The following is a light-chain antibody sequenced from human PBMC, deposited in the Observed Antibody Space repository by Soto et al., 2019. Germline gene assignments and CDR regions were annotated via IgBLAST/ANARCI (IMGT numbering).Light chain of an antibody. V-gene: IGKV3-15*01. CDR1: QSVSSN. Sequence: ETAMTQSPATLSVDTGHNVTLSCRASQSVSSNVAWYQQKPGQAPTLLSYGASSRATGIPARFSGGGSGTGFTLTISSLQSEDFAVYYCQQYNNWPPNTFVQGTRLEIK. CDR2: GAS. J-gene: IGKJ5*01. CDR3: QQYNNWPPNT.